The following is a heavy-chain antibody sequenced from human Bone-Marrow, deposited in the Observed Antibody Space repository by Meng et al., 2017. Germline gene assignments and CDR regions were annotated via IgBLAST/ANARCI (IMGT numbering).Heavy chain of an antibody. Sequence: ASVKVSCKASGYTFTGYYMHWVRQAPGQGLEWMGWINPNSGGTNYAQKFQGRVTMTRDTSISTAYMELSRLRSDDTAVYYCARALGRGGSGSYYNAYWGQGTLVTVSS. D-gene: IGHD3-10*01. J-gene: IGHJ4*02. V-gene: IGHV1-2*02. CDR1: GYTFTGYY. CDR2: INPNSGGT. CDR3: ARALGRGGSGSYYNAY.